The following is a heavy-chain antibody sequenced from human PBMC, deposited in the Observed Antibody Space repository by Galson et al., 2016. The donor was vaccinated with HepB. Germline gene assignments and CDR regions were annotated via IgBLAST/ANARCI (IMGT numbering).Heavy chain of an antibody. J-gene: IGHJ4*02. V-gene: IGHV3-53*01. CDR2: IYSGGST. CDR1: GFTVGNNY. D-gene: IGHD4-23*01. Sequence: SLRLSCAASGFTVGNNYMRWDRQAPGKGLEWVALIYSGGSTHYADSVKGRFTISRDNSKNTLYLQMNSLRAEDTAVYYCARKTDTGNGDYWGQGTLVTVPS. CDR3: ARKTDTGNGDY.